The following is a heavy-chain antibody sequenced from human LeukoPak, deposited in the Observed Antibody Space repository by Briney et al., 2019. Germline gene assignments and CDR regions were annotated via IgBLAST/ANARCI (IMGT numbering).Heavy chain of an antibody. D-gene: IGHD6-19*01. Sequence: PGGSLRLSCAASGFTFSSYAMSWVRQAPGKGLEWVSTISGSGGNTYYADSVKGRFTISRDNSKNTLYLQMNSLRAEDTAVYYCAKDQHSSGSYLGYWGQGTLVTVSS. CDR1: GFTFSSYA. CDR2: ISGSGGNT. J-gene: IGHJ4*02. V-gene: IGHV3-23*01. CDR3: AKDQHSSGSYLGY.